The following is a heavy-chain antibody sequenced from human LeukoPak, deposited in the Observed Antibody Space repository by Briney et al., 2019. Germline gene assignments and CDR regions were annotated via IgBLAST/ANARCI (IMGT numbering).Heavy chain of an antibody. D-gene: IGHD6-13*01. CDR2: IKSKTDDGTA. Sequence: MSGGSLRLSCAASGLTFKDAWMSWVRQAPGKGLEWVGRIKSKTDDGTADYAALVKGRFTISRDDSKNTLFLQMNSLKTEGTAAYYCTTYSNRYYYSDYWGQGTLVTVSS. CDR1: GLTFKDAW. J-gene: IGHJ4*02. V-gene: IGHV3-15*01. CDR3: TTYSNRYYYSDY.